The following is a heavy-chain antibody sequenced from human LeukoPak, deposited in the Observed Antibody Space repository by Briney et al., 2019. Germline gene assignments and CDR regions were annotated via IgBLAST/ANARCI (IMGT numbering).Heavy chain of an antibody. D-gene: IGHD1-26*01. Sequence: GGSLRLSCAASGFTFSSYTMDWVRQAPGKGLEWVANIKQDGSETYYVDSVKGRFTISRDNAKNSLYLQMSSLRAEDTAVYYCARDGWELRPSGGQGTLVTVSS. V-gene: IGHV3-7*04. CDR3: ARDGWELRPS. CDR1: GFTFSSYT. J-gene: IGHJ4*02. CDR2: IKQDGSET.